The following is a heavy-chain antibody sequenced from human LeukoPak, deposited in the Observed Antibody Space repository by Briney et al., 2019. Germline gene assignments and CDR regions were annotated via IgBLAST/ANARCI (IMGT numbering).Heavy chain of an antibody. J-gene: IGHJ4*02. CDR1: GLTFMKYS. Sequence: GGSLRLSCAASGLTFMKYSMTWVRQAPGKGLEWVAAITGSGASTDYADSVKGRFTISRDNAKNSLYLQMNSLRAEDTAVYYCARDVTAAHDYWGQGTLVTVSS. D-gene: IGHD6-13*01. CDR2: ITGSGAST. CDR3: ARDVTAAHDY. V-gene: IGHV3-21*01.